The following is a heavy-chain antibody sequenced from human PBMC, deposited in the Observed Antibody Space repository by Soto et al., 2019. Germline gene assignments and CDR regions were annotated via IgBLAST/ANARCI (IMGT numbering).Heavy chain of an antibody. J-gene: IGHJ4*02. V-gene: IGHV1-46*01. CDR1: GYIFTNHY. D-gene: IGHD3-22*01. Sequence: QVQLVQSGAEVKKPGASVKVSCKASGYIFTNHYIHWLRQAPGQGLEWMGIINPSGGSTNYLQKFQCRVTMTRDTSTSTVYMELSSMRSEDKAVYFCARADYYDSSGFYYDYWGQGTLVTVSS. CDR3: ARADYYDSSGFYYDY. CDR2: INPSGGST.